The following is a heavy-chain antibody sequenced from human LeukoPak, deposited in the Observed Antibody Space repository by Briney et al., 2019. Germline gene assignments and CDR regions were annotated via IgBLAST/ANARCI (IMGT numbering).Heavy chain of an antibody. CDR2: IYYSGST. V-gene: IGHV4-39*07. Sequence: PSETLSLTCTVSGGSITSSSYYWGWIRQPPGKGLEWIGSIYYSGSTYYNPSLKSRVTISVDTSKNQFSLKLTSVTAADTAVYYCARDTPGGYRSSWYTETAFDIWGQGTMVTVSS. J-gene: IGHJ3*02. CDR3: ARDTPGGYRSSWYTETAFDI. CDR1: GGSITSSSYY. D-gene: IGHD6-13*01.